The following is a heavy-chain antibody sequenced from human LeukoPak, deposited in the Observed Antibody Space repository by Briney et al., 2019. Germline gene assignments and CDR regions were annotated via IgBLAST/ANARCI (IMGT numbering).Heavy chain of an antibody. J-gene: IGHJ3*02. CDR2: ISGSGGST. CDR3: ARIINSGSRYDAFDI. CDR1: GFTFSSYA. V-gene: IGHV3-23*01. Sequence: PGGSLRLSCAASGFTFSSYAMSWVRQAPGKGLEWVSAISGSGGSTYYADSVKGRFTISRDNSKNTLYLQMNSLRAEDTAVYYCARIINSGSRYDAFDIWGQGTMVTVSS. D-gene: IGHD1-26*01.